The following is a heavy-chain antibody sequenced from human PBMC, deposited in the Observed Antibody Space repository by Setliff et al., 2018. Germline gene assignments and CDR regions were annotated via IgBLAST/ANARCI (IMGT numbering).Heavy chain of an antibody. V-gene: IGHV4-59*01. CDR1: GYSISSYY. J-gene: IGHJ6*02. Sequence: KTSETLSLTCAVSGYSISSYYWSWIRQPPGKGLEWIGYIYYSGSTNYNPSLKSRVTISVDTSKNQFSLKLSSVTAADTAVYYCARDEGSSYFYGMDVWGQGTTVTVSS. CDR2: IYYSGST. CDR3: ARDEGSSYFYGMDV. D-gene: IGHD6-13*01.